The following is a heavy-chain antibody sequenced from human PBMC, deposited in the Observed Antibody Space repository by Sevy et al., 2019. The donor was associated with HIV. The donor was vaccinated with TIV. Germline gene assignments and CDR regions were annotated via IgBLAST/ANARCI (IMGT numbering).Heavy chain of an antibody. CDR1: GFTLSSYW. CDR3: ARARAYYYDNSGYSFDY. Sequence: GGSLRLSCAASGFTLSSYWMSWVRQAPGKRLEWVANIKQDGSEKYYVDSVKGRFTISRDNAKNSLYLQMNSLRVEDTAAYYCARARAYYYDNSGYSFDYWGQGTLVTVSS. D-gene: IGHD3-22*01. CDR2: IKQDGSEK. V-gene: IGHV3-7*01. J-gene: IGHJ4*02.